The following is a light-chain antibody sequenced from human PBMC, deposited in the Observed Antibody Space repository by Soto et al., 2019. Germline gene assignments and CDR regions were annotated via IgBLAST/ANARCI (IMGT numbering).Light chain of an antibody. CDR1: QSINTY. Sequence: IRMTQSPSSLSASVGDRVTITCRASQSINTYLNWYRQKPGKAPNLLIYAASSLQSGVPSRFSGSGSGTDFTLTISDLQHEDFATYYCQQTYSIPITFGQGTRLENK. J-gene: IGKJ5*01. CDR3: QQTYSIPIT. V-gene: IGKV1-39*01. CDR2: AAS.